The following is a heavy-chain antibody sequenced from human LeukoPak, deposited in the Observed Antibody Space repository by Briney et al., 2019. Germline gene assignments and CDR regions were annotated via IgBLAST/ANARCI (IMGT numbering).Heavy chain of an antibody. V-gene: IGHV5-51*01. CDR3: ARQPYYYDSSGYSFDY. Sequence: GESLKISCKGSGYSFTSYWIGWVRQMPGKGLEWMGIIYPGDSDTRYSPSFQGQVTISADKSISTAYLQWSSLKASDTAIYYCARQPYYYDSSGYSFDYWGQGTLVTVSS. CDR1: GYSFTSYW. D-gene: IGHD3-22*01. CDR2: IYPGDSDT. J-gene: IGHJ4*02.